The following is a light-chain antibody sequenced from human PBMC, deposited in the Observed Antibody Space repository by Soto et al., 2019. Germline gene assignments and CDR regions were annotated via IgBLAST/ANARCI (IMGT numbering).Light chain of an antibody. CDR3: QQYNNWPPLT. CDR1: QSVSSN. Sequence: EIVMTQSPATLSVSPGERATLSCRASQSVSSNLAWYQQKPGQAPRLLIYGASTRATGIPARFSGSGSWTEVSLTIISLQSEDFVVYYCQQYNNWPPLTFGEGTKVEIK. V-gene: IGKV3D-15*01. J-gene: IGKJ4*01. CDR2: GAS.